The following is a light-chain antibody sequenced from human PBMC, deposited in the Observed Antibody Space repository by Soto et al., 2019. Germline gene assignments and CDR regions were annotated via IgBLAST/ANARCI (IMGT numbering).Light chain of an antibody. CDR1: QDISTY. Sequence: AIRMTQSPSSLSASTGDTVTITCRASQDISTYLAWYQQKPGKAPDLLIYAASALQYGVPSRFSGSGSGTDFALTISHLQSEDFASYYCQQYYSHPLTFGGGTEVEIK. CDR2: AAS. CDR3: QQYYSHPLT. V-gene: IGKV1-8*01. J-gene: IGKJ4*01.